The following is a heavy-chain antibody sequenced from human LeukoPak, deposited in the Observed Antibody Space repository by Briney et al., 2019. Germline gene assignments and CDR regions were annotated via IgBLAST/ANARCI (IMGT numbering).Heavy chain of an antibody. CDR3: TRNQILDDTGSWYAY. D-gene: IGHD6-13*01. V-gene: IGHV3-23*01. CDR2: ISVGGSRT. Sequence: GGSLRLSCGASGFTFRTYAMSWVRQAPGKGLDWVSGISVGGSRTFYEESVKGRFTVSRDNSKNTLYLRMNSLRAEDTAIYYCTRNQILDDTGSWYAYWGQGTLVTVSS. CDR1: GFTFRTYA. J-gene: IGHJ4*02.